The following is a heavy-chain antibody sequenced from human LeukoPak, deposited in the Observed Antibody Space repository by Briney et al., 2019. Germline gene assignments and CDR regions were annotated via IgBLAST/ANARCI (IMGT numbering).Heavy chain of an antibody. D-gene: IGHD2-2*01. CDR1: GYTFTSYG. Sequence: RASVKVSCKASGYTFTSYGISWVRQAPGQGLEWMGIINPSGGSTSYAQKFQGRVTMTRDTSTSRVYMELSSLRSEDTAVYYCARGPLHCSSTSCILFDYWGQGTLVTVSS. V-gene: IGHV1-46*01. J-gene: IGHJ4*02. CDR3: ARGPLHCSSTSCILFDY. CDR2: INPSGGST.